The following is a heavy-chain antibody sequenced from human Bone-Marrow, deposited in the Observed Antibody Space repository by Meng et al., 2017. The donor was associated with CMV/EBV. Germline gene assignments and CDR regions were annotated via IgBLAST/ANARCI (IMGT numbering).Heavy chain of an antibody. D-gene: IGHD3-10*01. J-gene: IGHJ4*02. CDR2: VRYDGGDK. CDR3: ASLRYGSGSHSPYYFDY. V-gene: IGHV3-30*02. CDR1: GSTFSCAV. Sequence: GESLKISCAASGSTFSCAVMHWVRQAPGKGLEWVAFVRYDGGDKFYADSVKGRFTISRDNSKNTLYLQMNSLRAEDTAVYYCASLRYGSGSHSPYYFDYWGQGTLVTVSS.